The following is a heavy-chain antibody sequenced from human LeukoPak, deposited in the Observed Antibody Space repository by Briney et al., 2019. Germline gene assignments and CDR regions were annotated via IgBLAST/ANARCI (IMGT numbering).Heavy chain of an antibody. CDR2: INHSGST. D-gene: IGHD3-16*02. CDR3: ARNRYDYIWGSYRLFYAFDI. Sequence: SETLSLTCAVYGGSFSGYYWSWIRQPPGKGLEWIREINHSGSTNYNPSLKSRVTISVDTSKNQFSLKLSSVTAADTAVYYCARNRYDYIWGSYRLFYAFDIWGQGTMVTVSS. CDR1: GGSFSGYY. J-gene: IGHJ3*02. V-gene: IGHV4-34*01.